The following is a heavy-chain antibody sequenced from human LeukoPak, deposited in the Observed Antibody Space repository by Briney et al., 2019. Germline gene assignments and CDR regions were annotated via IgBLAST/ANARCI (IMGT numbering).Heavy chain of an antibody. CDR3: ARDGFVGYSYGFFFDY. V-gene: IGHV3-30*04. J-gene: IGHJ4*02. D-gene: IGHD5-18*01. CDR1: GFAFSSYA. Sequence: GRSLRLSCAASGFAFSSYAMHWVRQAPGKGLEWVAVISYDGSNKYYADSVKGRFTISRDNSKNTLYLQMNSLRAADTAVYYCARDGFVGYSYGFFFDYWGQGTLVTVSS. CDR2: ISYDGSNK.